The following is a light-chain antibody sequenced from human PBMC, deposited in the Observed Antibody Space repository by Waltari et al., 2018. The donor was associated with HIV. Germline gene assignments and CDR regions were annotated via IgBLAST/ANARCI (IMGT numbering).Light chain of an antibody. V-gene: IGLV1-47*01. CDR2: RNK. CDR1: SSNIGRNY. Sequence: QSVLTQPPSASGTPGQRVTISCSGSSSNIGRNYVYWYQQLPGTAPKLLIYRNKHRPSGPPDRFSASTSGTAASPASSGLRSEDEADYYSATWNDILSGYVFGTGTKVTV. J-gene: IGLJ1*01. CDR3: ATWNDILSGYV.